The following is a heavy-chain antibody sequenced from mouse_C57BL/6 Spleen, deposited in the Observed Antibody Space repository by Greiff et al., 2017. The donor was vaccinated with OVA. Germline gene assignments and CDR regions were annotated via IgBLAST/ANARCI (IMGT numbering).Heavy chain of an antibody. CDR2: IYPGSGST. CDR1: GYTFTSYW. CDR3: ARRDYYGSSYGY. Sequence: QVQLQQPGAELVKPGASVKMSCKASGYTFTSYWITWVKQRPGQGLEWIGDIYPGSGSTNYNEKFKSKATLTVDTSSSTAYMQLSSLTSEDAAVYYCARRDYYGSSYGYWGQGTTLTGSS. J-gene: IGHJ2*01. V-gene: IGHV1-55*01. D-gene: IGHD1-1*01.